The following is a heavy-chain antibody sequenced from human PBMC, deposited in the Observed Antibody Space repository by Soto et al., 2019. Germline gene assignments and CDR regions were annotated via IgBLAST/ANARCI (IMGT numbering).Heavy chain of an antibody. CDR2: VIPILGIA. CDR3: ARDRVGATDY. Sequence: QVQLVQSGAEVKKPGSSVKVSCKASGGTFSSYTISWVRQAPGQGLEWMGRVIPILGIANYAQKYQGRVTITADKSTSTASMELSSMRSEDTAVYYSARDRVGATDYWGQGTLVTVSS. V-gene: IGHV1-69*08. CDR1: GGTFSSYT. D-gene: IGHD1-26*01. J-gene: IGHJ4*02.